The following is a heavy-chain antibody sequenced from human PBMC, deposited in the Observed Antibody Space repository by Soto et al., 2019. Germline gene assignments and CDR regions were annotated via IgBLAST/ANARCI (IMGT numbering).Heavy chain of an antibody. CDR2: MRPDSGGA. CDR1: GYTFTGYY. V-gene: IGHV1-2*02. J-gene: IGHJ4*02. D-gene: IGHD3-16*01. CDR3: ARDPHEGVYDY. Sequence: GASVKVSCKASGYTFTGYYLHWRRQAPGQGLQWMGWMRPDSGGANYAQKFQGRVSMTRDTSTSTFYMELSRLASADTAFYSCARDPHEGVYDYWGQGTQVTVSS.